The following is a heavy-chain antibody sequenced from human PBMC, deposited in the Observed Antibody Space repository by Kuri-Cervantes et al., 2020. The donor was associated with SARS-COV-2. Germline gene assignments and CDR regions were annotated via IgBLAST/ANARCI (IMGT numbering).Heavy chain of an antibody. CDR3: ARSGPGAISREDGAFDI. V-gene: IGHV1-45*02. D-gene: IGHD5-24*01. Sequence: SVKASCKASGYTFTGYYMHWVRQAPGQGLEWMGWITPFNGNTNYAQRFQDRVTITRDRSMSTAYMELSSLRFEDTAMYYCARSGPGAISREDGAFDIWGQGTMVTVSS. CDR1: GYTFTGYY. J-gene: IGHJ3*02. CDR2: ITPFNGNT.